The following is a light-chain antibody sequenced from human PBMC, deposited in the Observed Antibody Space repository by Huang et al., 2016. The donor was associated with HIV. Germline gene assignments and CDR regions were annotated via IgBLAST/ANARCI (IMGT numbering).Light chain of an antibody. V-gene: IGKV3-11*01. CDR3: QQRYSWPLT. CDR2: DTS. CDR1: QSVGTL. J-gene: IGKJ4*01. Sequence: EIVLTQSPGTLSLSPGERATLSCRASQSVGTLLAWFQQKRGQSPKLLIFDTSYRDTGVPARFSGAGAGTDVTLTINNLEPEDFALYFCQQRYSWPLTCGGGTTVEI.